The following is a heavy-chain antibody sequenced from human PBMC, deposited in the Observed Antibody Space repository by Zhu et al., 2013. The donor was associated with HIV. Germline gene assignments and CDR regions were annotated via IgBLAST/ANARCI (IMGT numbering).Heavy chain of an antibody. CDR3: ASGEMATIGPLVY. D-gene: IGHD5-12*01. Sequence: QVQLQESGPGLVKPSGDPCPSPALSLVAPSVVTTGAGIRQPPGKGLEWIGYIHYSGSTNYNPSLMSRVTISIDTSNNQFSLKLSSVTAADTAVYYCASGEMATIGPLVYWGQGNLVTVSS. J-gene: IGHJ4*02. V-gene: IGHV4-59*01. CDR1: VAPSVVTT. CDR2: IHYSGST.